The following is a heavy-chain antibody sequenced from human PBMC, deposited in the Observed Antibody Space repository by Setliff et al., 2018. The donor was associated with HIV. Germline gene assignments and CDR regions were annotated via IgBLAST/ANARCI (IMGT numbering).Heavy chain of an antibody. D-gene: IGHD5-18*01. CDR1: SNY. CDR2: IYYSGST. Sequence: SNYGGWIRQPPGKGLEWSGSIYYSGSTYYNPSLKSRVTISVDTSKNQFSLKLSSVTAADTAVYYCARRQQLWLLYAFDIWGQGTMVTVSS. V-gene: IGHV4-39*01. J-gene: IGHJ3*02. CDR3: ARRQQLWLLYAFDI.